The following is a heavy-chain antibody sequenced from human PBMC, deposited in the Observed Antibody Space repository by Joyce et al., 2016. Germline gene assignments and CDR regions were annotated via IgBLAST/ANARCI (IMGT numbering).Heavy chain of an antibody. V-gene: IGHV3-66*01. Sequence: EVQLVESGGGLVQPGGSLRLSCAASGFTVNSYYMTLVRQAPGRGLGWVSVMYTGGTTYYADFVKGRFTISRDNSKNTLYLQMNSLRAEDTAVYYCARSRGYFDSSGYRPYYYGVDVWGQGTTVTVSS. CDR3: ARSRGYFDSSGYRPYYYGVDV. CDR1: GFTVNSYY. CDR2: MYTGGTT. D-gene: IGHD3-22*01. J-gene: IGHJ6*02.